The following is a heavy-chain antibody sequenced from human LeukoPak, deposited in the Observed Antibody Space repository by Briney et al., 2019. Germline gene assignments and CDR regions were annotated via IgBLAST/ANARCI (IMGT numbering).Heavy chain of an antibody. J-gene: IGHJ5*02. CDR3: AKDLNWNYAVDP. V-gene: IGHV3-74*01. CDR2: INRDGSTT. CDR1: GFTFSNFW. D-gene: IGHD1-7*01. Sequence: GGSLRLSCAASGFTFSNFWMHWVRQAPGKGLVWVSRINRDGSTTDYADSVKGRFTISRDNAKNTLYLQMNSLRADDTAVYYCAKDLNWNYAVDPWGQGTLVTVSS.